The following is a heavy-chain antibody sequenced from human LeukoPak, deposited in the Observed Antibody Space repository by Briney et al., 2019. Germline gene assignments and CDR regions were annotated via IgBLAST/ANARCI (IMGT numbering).Heavy chain of an antibody. CDR1: GGSISSYY. J-gene: IGHJ4*02. D-gene: IGHD3-22*01. Sequence: PSETLSLTCTVSGGSISSYYWSWLRQPPGKGLEWIGYIYYSGSTNYNPSLKSRVTISVDTSKNQFSLKLSSVTAADTAVYYCAKARGYYVSSGYYLYYFDYWGQGTLVTVST. CDR3: AKARGYYVSSGYYLYYFDY. V-gene: IGHV4-59*01. CDR2: IYYSGST.